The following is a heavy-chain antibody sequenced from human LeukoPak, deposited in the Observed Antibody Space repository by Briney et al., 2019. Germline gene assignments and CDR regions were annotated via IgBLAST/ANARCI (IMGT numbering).Heavy chain of an antibody. CDR2: INPNSGGT. J-gene: IGHJ4*01. V-gene: IGHV1-2*02. CDR3: ARSSRITMIVVVMPPGY. Sequence: ASVKVSCKASGYTFTGYYMHWVRQAPGQGLEWMGWINPNSGGTNYAQKFQGRVTMTRDTSISTAYMELSRLRSDDTAVHYCARSSRITMIVVVMPPGYWGHGTLVTVSS. CDR1: GYTFTGYY. D-gene: IGHD3-22*01.